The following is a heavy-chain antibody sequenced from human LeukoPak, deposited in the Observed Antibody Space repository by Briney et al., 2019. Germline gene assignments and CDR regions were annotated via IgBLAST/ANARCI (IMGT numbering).Heavy chain of an antibody. V-gene: IGHV3-23*01. J-gene: IGHJ4*02. D-gene: IGHD1-26*01. CDR2: ISESGGGSYSGGGT. CDR1: GFTFSSDA. Sequence: PGGSLRLSCAASGFTFSSDAMTWVRQAPGKGLEWVSTISESGGGSYSGGGTYYGDSVKGRFIISKDGSTNTLFLQMDSLRADDTGIYYCAKGKVNHLGALDYWGQGALVTVSS. CDR3: AKGKVNHLGALDY.